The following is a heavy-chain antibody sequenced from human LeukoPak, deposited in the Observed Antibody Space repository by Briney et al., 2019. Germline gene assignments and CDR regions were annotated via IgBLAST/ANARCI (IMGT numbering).Heavy chain of an antibody. V-gene: IGHV5-51*01. Sequence: GESLKISCKGSGYRFTTYWIGWVRQMPGKGLEWMGIINPGDSDTRYSPSFQGQVTISADKSISTAYLLWSSLKASDTAMYYCARHPITRYYDSSGYSAAGPDYWGQGTLVAVSS. D-gene: IGHD3-22*01. CDR1: GYRFTTYW. CDR3: ARHPITRYYDSSGYSAAGPDY. J-gene: IGHJ4*02. CDR2: INPGDSDT.